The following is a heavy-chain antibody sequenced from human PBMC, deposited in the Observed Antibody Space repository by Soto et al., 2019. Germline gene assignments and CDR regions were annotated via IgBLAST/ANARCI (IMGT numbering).Heavy chain of an antibody. CDR2: INHSGST. Sequence: PSETLSLTCAVYGGSFSGYYWSWIRQPPGKGLEWIGEINHSGSTNYNPSLKSRVTISVDTSKNQFSLKLSSVTAADTAVYYCARLPGSGRYMVSYWGQGTLVTVSS. J-gene: IGHJ4*02. V-gene: IGHV4-34*01. CDR3: ARLPGSGRYMVSY. CDR1: GGSFSGYY. D-gene: IGHD6-19*01.